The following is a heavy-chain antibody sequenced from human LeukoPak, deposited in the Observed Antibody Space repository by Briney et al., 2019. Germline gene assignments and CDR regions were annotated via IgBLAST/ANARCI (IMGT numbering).Heavy chain of an antibody. CDR3: ASHSCGWYLWFDP. Sequence: SKTLSIACTVTGGSISSYHWSWLRQPAGKGLEWIGRIYTSGSTNYNPSLKSRVTMSVDTSKKQFSLKLSSVTAADTAVYYCASHSCGWYLWFDPWGQGTLVTVSS. CDR1: GGSISSYH. J-gene: IGHJ5*02. CDR2: IYTSGST. D-gene: IGHD6-19*01. V-gene: IGHV4-4*07.